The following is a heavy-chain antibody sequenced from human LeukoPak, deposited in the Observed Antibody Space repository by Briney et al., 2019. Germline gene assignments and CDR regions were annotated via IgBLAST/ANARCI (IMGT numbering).Heavy chain of an antibody. CDR1: GYAFISYD. CDR2: MNPNSGNT. Sequence: ASVKVSCKASGYAFISYDINWVRQATGQGLEWMGWMNPNSGNTGYAQKFQGRVTMTRNTSISTAYMEMSSLRSEDTAVYYCARGRGYSGGWYRADDYWGQGTLVTVSS. J-gene: IGHJ4*02. V-gene: IGHV1-8*01. D-gene: IGHD6-19*01. CDR3: ARGRGYSGGWYRADDY.